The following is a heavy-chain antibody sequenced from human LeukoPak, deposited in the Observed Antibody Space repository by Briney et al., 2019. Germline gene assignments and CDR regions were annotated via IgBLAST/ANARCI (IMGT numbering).Heavy chain of an antibody. V-gene: IGHV4-4*02. CDR2: IYYSGST. CDR3: ARGDLWNDN. CDR1: GGSISSSNW. D-gene: IGHD2-21*01. J-gene: IGHJ4*02. Sequence: SETLSLTCAVSGGSISSSNWWSWVRQPPGKGLEWIGYIYYSGSTNYNPSLKSRVTISVDTSRNQFSLKLSSVTAADTAVYYCARGDLWNDNWGQGTLVTVSS.